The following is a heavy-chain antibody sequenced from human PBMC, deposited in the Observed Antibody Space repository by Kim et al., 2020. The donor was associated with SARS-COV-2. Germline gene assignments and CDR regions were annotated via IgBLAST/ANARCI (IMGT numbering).Heavy chain of an antibody. CDR3: ARGQYGQNWLVP. D-gene: IGHD3-10*01. V-gene: IGHV1-3*01. Sequence: ASVKVSCKASGYIFTNYAVHWVRQAPGQRLEWMGWITGDTGSTKYSQNFQGRLTISRDTSATTAYMELSSLRSEDTGVYYCARGQYGQNWLVPWGQGTLV. J-gene: IGHJ5*02. CDR2: ITGDTGST. CDR1: GYIFTNYA.